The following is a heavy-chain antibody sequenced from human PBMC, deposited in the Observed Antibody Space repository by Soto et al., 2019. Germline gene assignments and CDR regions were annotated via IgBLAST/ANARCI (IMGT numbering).Heavy chain of an antibody. D-gene: IGHD3-22*01. J-gene: IGHJ6*02. CDR1: GYSFTSYW. Sequence: PGEYLKISCKGSGYSFTSYWIGWVRQMPGKGLEWMGIIYPGDSDTRYSPSFQGQVTISADKSISTAYLQWSSLKASDTAMYYCARHGAAWRSDSSGYYYVWYYYGMDVWGQGTTVTVSS. CDR3: ARHGAAWRSDSSGYYYVWYYYGMDV. CDR2: IYPGDSDT. V-gene: IGHV5-51*01.